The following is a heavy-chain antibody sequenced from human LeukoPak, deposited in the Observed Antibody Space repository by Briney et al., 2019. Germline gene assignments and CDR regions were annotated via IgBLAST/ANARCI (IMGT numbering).Heavy chain of an antibody. CDR3: ARDLYRRAGYFDY. CDR1: GFTFSSYS. V-gene: IGHV3-21*01. J-gene: IGHJ4*02. D-gene: IGHD1-14*01. CDR2: ISSSSSYI. Sequence: GGSLRLSCAASGFTFSSYSMNWVRQAPGKGLEWVSSISSSSSYIYYADSVKGRFTISRDNAKNSLYLQMNSLRAEDTAVYYCARDLYRRAGYFDYWGQGTLVTVSS.